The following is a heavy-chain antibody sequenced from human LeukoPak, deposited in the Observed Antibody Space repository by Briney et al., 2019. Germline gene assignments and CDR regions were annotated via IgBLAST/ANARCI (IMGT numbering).Heavy chain of an antibody. V-gene: IGHV3-48*01. D-gene: IGHD2-15*01. J-gene: IGHJ5*02. CDR3: VIELYQAYGNWFDP. CDR1: GLTFSTYN. CDR2: ISNVGSTL. Sequence: GGSLRLSCAVSGLTFSTYNMMWVRQAPGKGLEWISFISNVGSTLYYADSVRGRFTISRDNGKNSLYLQMDGLRVEDTGVYYCVIELYQAYGNWFDPWGQGTLVTVSS.